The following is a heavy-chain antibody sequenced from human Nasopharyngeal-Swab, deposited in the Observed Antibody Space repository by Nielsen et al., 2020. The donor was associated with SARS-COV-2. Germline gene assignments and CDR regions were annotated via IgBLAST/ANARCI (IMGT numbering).Heavy chain of an antibody. Sequence: GSLRLSCAASGFTFSSSWMHWVRQAPGKGLEWIGEINHSGSTNYNPSLKCRVTISVDTSKNQFSLKLSSVTAADTAVYYCARWSRYSSSWYRFDYWGQGTLVTVSS. J-gene: IGHJ4*02. D-gene: IGHD6-13*01. CDR1: GFTFSSSW. CDR3: ARWSRYSSSWYRFDY. CDR2: INHSGST. V-gene: IGHV4-34*01.